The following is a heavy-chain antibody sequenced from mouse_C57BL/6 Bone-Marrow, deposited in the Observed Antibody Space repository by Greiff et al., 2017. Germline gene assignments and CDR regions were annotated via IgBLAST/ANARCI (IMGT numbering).Heavy chain of an antibody. CDR1: GYTFTSYW. V-gene: IGHV1-5*01. CDR3: LYGNYYRDY. Sequence: EVQLQESGTVLARPGASVKMSCKTSGYTFTSYWMHWVKQRPGQGLEWIGAIYPGNSDTSYNQKFKGKAKLTAVISASTAYMELSSLTNEDSAVYYCLYGNYYRDYWGQGTTLTVSS. CDR2: IYPGNSDT. D-gene: IGHD2-1*01. J-gene: IGHJ2*01.